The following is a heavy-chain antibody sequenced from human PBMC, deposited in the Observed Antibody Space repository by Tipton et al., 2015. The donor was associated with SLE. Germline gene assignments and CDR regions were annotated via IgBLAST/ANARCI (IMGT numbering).Heavy chain of an antibody. J-gene: IGHJ4*02. CDR2: INQDGSET. CDR3: ARYLNPRSDFRLDY. V-gene: IGHV3-7*01. Sequence: SLRLSCTASGFTFSSYWMIWARQAPGKGLQWVANINQDGSETNYVDSVKGRFTISRDNAENSLFLQMNSLRAEDTSVYYCARYLNPRSDFRLDYWGQGSLFTVSS. CDR1: GFTFSSYW. D-gene: IGHD1-26*01.